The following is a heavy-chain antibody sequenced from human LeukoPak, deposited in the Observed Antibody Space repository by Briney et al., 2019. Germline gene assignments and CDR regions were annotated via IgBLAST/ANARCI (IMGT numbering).Heavy chain of an antibody. CDR2: IYYSGST. CDR1: GGSISSGDYY. V-gene: IGHV4-30-4*01. J-gene: IGHJ3*02. Sequence: SQTLSLTCTVSGGSISSGDYYWSWIRQPPGQGLEWIGYIYYSGSTYYNPSLKSRVTISVDTSKNQFSLKLSSVTAADTAVYYCARSLIDYYDSSGYHHDAFDIWGQGTMVTVSS. CDR3: ARSLIDYYDSSGYHHDAFDI. D-gene: IGHD3-22*01.